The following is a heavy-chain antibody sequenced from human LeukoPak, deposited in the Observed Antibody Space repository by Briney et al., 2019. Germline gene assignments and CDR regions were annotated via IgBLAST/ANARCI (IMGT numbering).Heavy chain of an antibody. CDR1: GFTFDDYA. D-gene: IGHD2-15*01. CDR3: AKGRVVAATPSSVLEFDY. Sequence: PGGSLRLSCAASGFTFDDYAMHWVRQAPGKGLEWVSGISWNSGSIGYADSVKGRFTISRDNAKNSLYLQMNSLRAEDTALYYCAKGRVVAATPSSVLEFDYWGQGTLVTVSS. V-gene: IGHV3-9*01. J-gene: IGHJ4*02. CDR2: ISWNSGSI.